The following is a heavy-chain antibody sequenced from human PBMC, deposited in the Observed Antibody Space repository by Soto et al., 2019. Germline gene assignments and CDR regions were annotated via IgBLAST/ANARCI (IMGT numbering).Heavy chain of an antibody. V-gene: IGHV4-31*03. D-gene: IGHD3-10*01. CDR2: IYYSGST. CDR1: GGSISSGGYY. Sequence: PSETLSLTCTVSGGSISSGGYYWSWIRQHPGKGLEWIGYIYYSGSTYYNPSLKSRVTISVDTSKNQFSLKLSSVTAADTAVYYCARVNTALHYYGSGSYAPRYNWFDPWGQGTLVTVSS. J-gene: IGHJ5*02. CDR3: ARVNTALHYYGSGSYAPRYNWFDP.